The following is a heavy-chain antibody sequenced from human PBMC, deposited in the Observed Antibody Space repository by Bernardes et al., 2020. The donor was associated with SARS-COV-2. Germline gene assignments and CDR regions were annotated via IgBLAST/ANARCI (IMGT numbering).Heavy chain of an antibody. J-gene: IGHJ4*02. Sequence: MTFRYAVTGYAMVGLRQTPRQGLEWMGWINTNTWNPTYAQGFTGRFVFSLDTSVSTAYLQISSLKAEDTAVYYCAKGNGDYVDYWGQGTLVNVST. V-gene: IGHV7-4-1*02. CDR3: AKGNGDYVDY. CDR2: INTNTWNP. CDR1: RYAVTGYA. D-gene: IGHD4-17*01.